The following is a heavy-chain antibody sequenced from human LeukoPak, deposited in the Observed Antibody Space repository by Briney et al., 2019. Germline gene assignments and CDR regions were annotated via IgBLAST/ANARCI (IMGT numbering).Heavy chain of an antibody. J-gene: IGHJ6*03. CDR2: IIPIFGTA. CDR1: GGTFSSYA. D-gene: IGHD1-26*01. CDR3: ARAGIVGATIAKTDYYYYMDV. V-gene: IGHV1-69*13. Sequence: GASVKVSCKASGGTFSSYAISWVRQAPGQGLEWMGGIIPIFGTANYAQKFQGRVTITADESTSTAYMELSSLRSEDTAVYYCARAGIVGATIAKTDYYYYMDVWGKGTTVTISS.